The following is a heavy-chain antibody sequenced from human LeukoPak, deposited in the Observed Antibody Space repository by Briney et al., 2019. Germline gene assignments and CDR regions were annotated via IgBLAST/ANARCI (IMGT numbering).Heavy chain of an antibody. CDR3: ARLARMTLVRGQSYYYHSMDV. D-gene: IGHD3-10*01. CDR1: GDSISSHY. CDR2: IHYSGST. Sequence: SETLSLTCTVSGDSISSHYWSWIRQPPGKGLEWVGYIHYSGSTNYNPSLKSRVTLSVDTFKNEFSLRLSSVTAADTAVYYCARLARMTLVRGQSYYYHSMDVWGQGTTVTASS. J-gene: IGHJ6*02. V-gene: IGHV4-59*08.